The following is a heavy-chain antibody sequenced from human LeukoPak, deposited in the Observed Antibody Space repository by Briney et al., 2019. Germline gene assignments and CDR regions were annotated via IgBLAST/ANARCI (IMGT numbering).Heavy chain of an antibody. V-gene: IGHV4-39*07. CDR3: ARVGPSGSYKVYYYYMDV. Sequence: SETLSLTCTVSGGSISSSTYYWGWIRQPPGTGLEWIGSIYYSGSTHYNPSLKSRVTISGDTSKNQFSLKLSSVTAADTAVYYCARVGPSGSYKVYYYYMDVWGKGTTVTVSS. CDR1: GGSISSSTYY. J-gene: IGHJ6*03. CDR2: IYYSGST. D-gene: IGHD1-26*01.